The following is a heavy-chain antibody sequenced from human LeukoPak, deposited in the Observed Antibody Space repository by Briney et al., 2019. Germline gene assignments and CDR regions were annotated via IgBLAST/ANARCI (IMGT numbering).Heavy chain of an antibody. CDR2: LSDAGVRI. CDR1: GFNFGNYG. D-gene: IGHD6-6*01. CDR3: ANTHCDSSPIVWNF. J-gene: IGHJ4*02. Sequence: GGSLRLSCTASGFNFGNYGMSWVRQAPGKGLEWVSGLSDAGVRIFYADSVRDRFTVSRDNSKNTLYLQMDSLRAEDTAVYYCANTHCDSSPIVWNFWGQGTLVTVSS. V-gene: IGHV3-23*01.